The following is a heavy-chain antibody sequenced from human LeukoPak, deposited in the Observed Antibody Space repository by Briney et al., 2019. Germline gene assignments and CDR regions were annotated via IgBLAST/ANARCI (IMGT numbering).Heavy chain of an antibody. CDR2: INPNSGGT. D-gene: IGHD3-3*01. Sequence: GASVKVSCKASGYTFTGYYMHWVGQAPGQGLEWMGWINPNSGGTNYAQKFQGRVTMTRDTSISTAYMELSRLRSDGTAVYYCARALRFLSAPYYYYYYGIDVWGQGTTVTVSS. CDR3: ARALRFLSAPYYYYYYGIDV. J-gene: IGHJ6*02. V-gene: IGHV1-2*02. CDR1: GYTFTGYY.